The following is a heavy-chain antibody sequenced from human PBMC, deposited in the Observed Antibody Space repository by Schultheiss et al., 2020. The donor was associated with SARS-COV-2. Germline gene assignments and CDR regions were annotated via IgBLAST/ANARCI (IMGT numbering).Heavy chain of an antibody. CDR3: ARALWFVSGYNWFDP. D-gene: IGHD3-10*01. J-gene: IGHJ5*02. CDR1: GGTFSSYA. CDR2: IIPIFGTA. Sequence: SVKVSCKASGGTFSSYAISWVRQAPGQGLEWMGGIIPIFGTANYAQKFQGRVTITADESTSTAYTELRSLRSDDTAVYYCARALWFVSGYNWFDPWGQGTVVTVAS. V-gene: IGHV1-69*13.